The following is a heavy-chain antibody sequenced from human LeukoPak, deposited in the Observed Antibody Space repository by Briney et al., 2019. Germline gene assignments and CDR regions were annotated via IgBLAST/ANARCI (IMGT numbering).Heavy chain of an antibody. CDR2: INHSGNT. CDR1: GGYFSGYY. V-gene: IGHV4-34*01. CDR3: ARAYDFWSGYYGV. J-gene: IGHJ4*02. Sequence: SETLSLTCAVYGGYFSGYYWNWLRQPPGKGLEWDGEINHSGNTNYNPSLKSRVPLSVGTSKNQFSLKPRSVTAADTAVYCCARAYDFWSGYYGVWGQGTLVTVSS. D-gene: IGHD3-3*01.